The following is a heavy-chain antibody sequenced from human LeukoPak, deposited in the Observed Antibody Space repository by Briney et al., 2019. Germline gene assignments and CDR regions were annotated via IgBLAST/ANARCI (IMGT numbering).Heavy chain of an antibody. D-gene: IGHD5-18*01. CDR3: TRTGLGYRLGNGLDA. CDR1: GFTFSSYS. Sequence: GGSLRLSCAASGFTFSSYSMNWVRQAPGKGLEWVSYISSSGSTIYYADSVKGRFTISRDTSKNTVYLQMNTLRAEDSALYYCTRTGLGYRLGNGLDAWGQGTQVTVSS. V-gene: IGHV3-48*04. CDR2: ISSSGSTI. J-gene: IGHJ5*02.